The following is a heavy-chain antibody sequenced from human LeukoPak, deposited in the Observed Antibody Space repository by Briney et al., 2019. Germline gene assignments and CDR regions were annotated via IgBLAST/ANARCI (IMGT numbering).Heavy chain of an antibody. CDR1: GFIYSTYS. D-gene: IGHD3-10*01. V-gene: IGHV3-21*01. CDR2: IISRSDYI. Sequence: GGSLRLSCASSGFIYSTYSMSWVRQAPGKGLEWVSSIISRSDYIYFGDSVKGRFTISRDNAKNSLYLQMNRLRAEDTAVYYCARVSEFYGSGSFYHEDYWGQGTLVTVSS. CDR3: ARVSEFYGSGSFYHEDY. J-gene: IGHJ4*02.